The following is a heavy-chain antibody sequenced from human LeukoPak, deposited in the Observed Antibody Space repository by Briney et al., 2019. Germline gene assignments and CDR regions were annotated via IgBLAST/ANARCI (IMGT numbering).Heavy chain of an antibody. D-gene: IGHD4-17*01. CDR3: ARPPGVDYGDYQYYFDY. Sequence: ASVKVSCKASGYTFTSYGISWVRQAPGQGLEWMGWISAYNGNTNYAQKLQGRVTMTTDTSTSTAYMELRSLRSDDTAVYYCARPPGVDYGDYQYYFDYWGQGTLVTVSS. J-gene: IGHJ4*02. CDR2: ISAYNGNT. V-gene: IGHV1-18*01. CDR1: GYTFTSYG.